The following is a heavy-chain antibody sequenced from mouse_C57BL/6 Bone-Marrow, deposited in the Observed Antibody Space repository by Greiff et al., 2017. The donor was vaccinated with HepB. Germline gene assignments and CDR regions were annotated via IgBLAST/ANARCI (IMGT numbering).Heavy chain of an antibody. CDR2: IDPSDSET. V-gene: IGHV1-52*01. Sequence: QVQLQQSGAELVRPGSSVKLSCKASGYTFTSYWMHWVKQRPIQGLEWIGNIDPSDSETHYNQKFKDKATLTVDKSSSTAYMQLSSLTSEDSAVYYCARSGWPWFAYWGQGTLVTVSA. D-gene: IGHD1-1*02. J-gene: IGHJ3*01. CDR1: GYTFTSYW. CDR3: ARSGWPWFAY.